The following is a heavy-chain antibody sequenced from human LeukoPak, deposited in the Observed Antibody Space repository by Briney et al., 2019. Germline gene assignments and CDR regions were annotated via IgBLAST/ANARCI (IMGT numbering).Heavy chain of an antibody. CDR1: GYFFTVYY. J-gene: IGHJ4*02. D-gene: IGHD3-22*01. Sequence: ASVTVSFKASGYFFTVYYMHWVRQAPGQGLEWMGWINPNSGDTNFAQKFQGRVTMTRDTSINTAYMELTRLRSDDTAVYYCARDSGHYFNDDRSNNWGQGTLVTVSS. CDR3: ARDSGHYFNDDRSNN. CDR2: INPNSGDT. V-gene: IGHV1-2*02.